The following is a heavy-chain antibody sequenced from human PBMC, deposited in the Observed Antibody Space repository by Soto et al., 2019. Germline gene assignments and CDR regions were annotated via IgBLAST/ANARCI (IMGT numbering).Heavy chain of an antibody. Sequence: ASETLSLTCTVSGGSISSYYCSWIRQPPGKGLEWIGYIYYSGSTNYNPSLKSRVTISVDTSKNQFSLKLSSVTAADTAVYYCARRYGASFDYWGQGTLVTVSS. CDR3: ARRYGASFDY. CDR2: IYYSGST. CDR1: GGSISSYY. D-gene: IGHD4-17*01. J-gene: IGHJ4*02. V-gene: IGHV4-59*01.